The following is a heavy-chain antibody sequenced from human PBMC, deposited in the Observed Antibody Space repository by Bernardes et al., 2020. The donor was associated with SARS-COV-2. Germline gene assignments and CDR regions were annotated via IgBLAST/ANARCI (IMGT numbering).Heavy chain of an antibody. CDR2: TRNNANYYAE. CDR1: GFPLGDPS. J-gene: IGHJ4*02. Sequence: GGSLRLSCAVSGFPLGDPSLDWFRQAPGKGLEWVGRTRNNANYYAEEYAASVKGRSAISRDDSKNALYLQMDSLKTEDTAVYYCARSGSAEPFDYWGQGTLVTVSS. V-gene: IGHV3-72*01. CDR3: ARSGSAEPFDY. D-gene: IGHD1-26*01.